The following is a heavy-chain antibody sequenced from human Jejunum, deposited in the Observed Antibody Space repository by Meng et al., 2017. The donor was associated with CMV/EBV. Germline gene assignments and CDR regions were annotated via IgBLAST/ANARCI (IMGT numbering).Heavy chain of an antibody. CDR3: APDITGDEGS. V-gene: IGHV4-39*07. J-gene: IGHJ5*02. CDR2: IYYSEHT. Sequence: CKGSGATIRSSNCDWGRIRQAPGKGLGWSAGIYYSEHTYYNPSVKSRVTISLDTSKNQFSLKLTSVTAADTAVYYCAPDITGDEGSWGQGTLVTVSS. D-gene: IGHD7-27*01. CDR1: GATIRSSNCD.